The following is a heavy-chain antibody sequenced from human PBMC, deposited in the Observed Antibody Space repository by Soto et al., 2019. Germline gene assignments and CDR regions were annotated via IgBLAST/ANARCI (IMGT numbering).Heavy chain of an antibody. CDR1: GYSISSGYY. J-gene: IGHJ3*01. CDR3: ARVGPWVPYYYDSSPYTFENWLDL. V-gene: IGHV4-38-2*01. Sequence: SETLSLTCAVSGYSISSGYYWGWLRQPPGKGLEWIGSIYQGGSTSYNPSVNSRVTFSIDMTNNHVSLILNSVTAADTAVYYCARVGPWVPYYYDSSPYTFENWLDLWGQGTMVTVSS. D-gene: IGHD3-22*01. CDR2: IYQGGST.